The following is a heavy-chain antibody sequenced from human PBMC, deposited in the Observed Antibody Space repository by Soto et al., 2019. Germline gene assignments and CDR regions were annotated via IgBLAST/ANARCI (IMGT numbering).Heavy chain of an antibody. CDR2: INHSGST. V-gene: IGHV4-34*02. J-gene: IGHJ5*02. Sequence: QVQPEQWGAGLLKPSETLSLTCGVSGGSFSDYYWSWIRQPPGKGLEWIGEINHSGSTNYNPSLKSRVTISVDTSKNQFSLKLSSVTAADTAVYYCARGRVGDTHWNWFDPWGQGTLVTVSS. D-gene: IGHD1-26*01. CDR1: GGSFSDYY. CDR3: ARGRVGDTHWNWFDP.